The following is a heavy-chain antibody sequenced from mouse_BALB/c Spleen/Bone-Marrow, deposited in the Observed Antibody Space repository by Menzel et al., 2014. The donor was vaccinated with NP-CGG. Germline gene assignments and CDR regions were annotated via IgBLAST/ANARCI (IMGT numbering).Heavy chain of an antibody. Sequence: EVKLMESGGGLVQPGRSLKLSCAASGFDFSGYWMSWVRRATGKGLEWIGEINPDSSTINYTPSLKDKFIISRDNAKNTLYLQMSKVRSEDTALYYCARLGYYGVMAYWGQGTSVTVSS. D-gene: IGHD1-1*01. J-gene: IGHJ4*01. V-gene: IGHV4-1*02. CDR3: ARLGYYGVMAY. CDR1: GFDFSGYW. CDR2: INPDSSTI.